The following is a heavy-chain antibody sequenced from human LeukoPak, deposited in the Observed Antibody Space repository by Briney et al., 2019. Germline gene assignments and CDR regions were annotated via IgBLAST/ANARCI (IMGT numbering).Heavy chain of an antibody. V-gene: IGHV4-34*01. CDR1: GGSFSGYY. CDR3: ARGPSQVIIPDY. D-gene: IGHD2-21*01. J-gene: IGHJ4*02. Sequence: SETLSLTCAVYGGSFSGYYWSWIRQPPGKGLEWIGEINHSGSTNYNPSLKSRVTISIDTSKNQFSLKLSSVTAADTAVYYCARGPSQVIIPDYWGQGTLVTVSS. CDR2: INHSGST.